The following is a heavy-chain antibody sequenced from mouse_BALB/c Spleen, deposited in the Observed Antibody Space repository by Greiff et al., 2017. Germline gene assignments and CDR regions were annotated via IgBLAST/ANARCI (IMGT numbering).Heavy chain of an antibody. CDR2: ISSGSSTI. Sequence: EVKLMESGGGLVQPGGSRKLSCAASGFTFSSFGMHWVRQAPEKGLEWVAYISSGSSTIYYADTVKGRFTISRDNPKNTLFLQMTSLRSEDTAMYYCARKYPFAYWGQGTLVTVSA. CDR1: GFTFSSFG. CDR3: ARKYPFAY. J-gene: IGHJ3*01. V-gene: IGHV5-17*02. D-gene: IGHD2-10*02.